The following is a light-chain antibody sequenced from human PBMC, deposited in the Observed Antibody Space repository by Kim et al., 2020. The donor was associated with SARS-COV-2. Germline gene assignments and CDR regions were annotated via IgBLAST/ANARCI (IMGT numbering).Light chain of an antibody. CDR1: SSDVGGYNY. Sequence: QSALTQPASVSGSPGQSITISCTGTSSDVGGYNYVSWYQQHPGKAPKVMIYDVSKRPSGVSNRFSGSKSGNTASLTISGLQAEDEADYYRSSYTSSSTYVFGTGTKVTVL. V-gene: IGLV2-14*01. CDR3: SSYTSSSTYV. J-gene: IGLJ1*01. CDR2: DVS.